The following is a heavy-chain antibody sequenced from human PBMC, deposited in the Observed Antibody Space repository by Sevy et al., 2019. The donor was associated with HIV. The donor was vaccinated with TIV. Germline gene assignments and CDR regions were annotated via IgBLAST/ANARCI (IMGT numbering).Heavy chain of an antibody. CDR2: ISWNSGSI. CDR1: GFTFDDYA. J-gene: IGHJ3*02. CDR3: AKDMGGSGSYPGGAFDI. D-gene: IGHD3-10*01. V-gene: IGHV3-9*01. Sequence: GGSVRLSCAASGFTFDDYAMHWVRQAPGKGLEWVSGISWNSGSIGYADSVKGRFTISRDNAKNSLYLQMNSLRAEDTALYYCAKDMGGSGSYPGGAFDIWGQGTMVTVSS.